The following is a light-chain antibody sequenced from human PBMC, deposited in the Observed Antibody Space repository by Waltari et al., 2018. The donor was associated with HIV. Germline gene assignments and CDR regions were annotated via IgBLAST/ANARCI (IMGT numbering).Light chain of an antibody. CDR1: QSISNR. Sequence: TVLTQSPGTLSLSPGERATLSRRASQSISNRVAWYQQKPGQAPRLLIYDASNRASAIPARFSGSGSGTDFTLTISGLEPEDFAVYYCQHRASWPLTFGGGTKVEIK. CDR3: QHRASWPLT. V-gene: IGKV3-11*01. CDR2: DAS. J-gene: IGKJ4*01.